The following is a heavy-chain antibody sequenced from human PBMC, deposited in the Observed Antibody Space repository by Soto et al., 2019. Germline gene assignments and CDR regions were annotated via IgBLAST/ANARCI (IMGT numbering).Heavy chain of an antibody. CDR3: ARTKCSGGSCYSWSLDY. J-gene: IGHJ4*02. D-gene: IGHD2-15*01. CDR2: RYYSEST. CDR1: GFTFSSSW. Sequence: GSLRLSCAASGFTFSSSWMHWVRQAPGKGLEWIGHRYYSESTYYNPSLKSRVSISLDTSKNQFSLKLSFVTAADTAMYYCARTKCSGGSCYSWSLDYWGQGTPVTVSS. V-gene: IGHV4-59*06.